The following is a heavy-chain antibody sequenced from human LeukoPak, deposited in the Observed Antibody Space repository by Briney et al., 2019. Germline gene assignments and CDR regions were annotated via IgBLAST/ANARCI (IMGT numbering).Heavy chain of an antibody. CDR1: GDSISSYY. CDR2: IYYTGST. CDR3: AREWSAFDN. J-gene: IGHJ4*02. V-gene: IGHV4-59*01. D-gene: IGHD2-15*01. Sequence: PSETLSLTCTVSGDSISSYYRSRIRQPPGKGLEWIGYIYYTGSTSYNPSLKSRVTISVDTSKSQLSLKLRSVTAADTAVYYCAREWSAFDNWGQGTLVTVSS.